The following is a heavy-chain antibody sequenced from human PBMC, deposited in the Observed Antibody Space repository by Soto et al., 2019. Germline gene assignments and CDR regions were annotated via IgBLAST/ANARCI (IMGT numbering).Heavy chain of an antibody. V-gene: IGHV3-21*06. J-gene: IGHJ4*02. D-gene: IGHD7-27*01. Sequence: GSLRLSGSASGFTFTRYSMNWVRQAPGKGLEWVSSISSTTNYIYYGDSMKGRFTISRDNAKNSLYLEMNSLRAEDTAVYYCARESEDLTSNFDYWGQGTLVTVYS. CDR2: ISSTTNYI. CDR3: ARESEDLTSNFDY. CDR1: GFTFTRYS.